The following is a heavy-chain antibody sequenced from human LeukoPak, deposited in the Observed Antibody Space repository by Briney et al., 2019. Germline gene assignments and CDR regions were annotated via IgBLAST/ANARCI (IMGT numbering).Heavy chain of an antibody. Sequence: GESLKISCKGSGYSFTSYWIGWVRQMPGKGLEWMGIIYPGDSDTRYSPSFQGQVTTSADKSISTAYLQWSSLKASDTAMYYCARVSYYYDSSGYHHFDYWGQGTLVTVSS. CDR1: GYSFTSYW. D-gene: IGHD3-22*01. CDR2: IYPGDSDT. CDR3: ARVSYYYDSSGYHHFDY. V-gene: IGHV5-51*01. J-gene: IGHJ4*02.